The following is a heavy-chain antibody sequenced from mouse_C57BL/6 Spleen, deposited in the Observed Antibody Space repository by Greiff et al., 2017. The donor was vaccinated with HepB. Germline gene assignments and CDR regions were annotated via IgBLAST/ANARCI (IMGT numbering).Heavy chain of an antibody. CDR3: ARWHRNYFDY. D-gene: IGHD2-14*01. CDR2: INPGSGGT. CDR1: GYAFTNYL. J-gene: IGHJ2*01. Sequence: DQLQQSGAELVRPGTSVKVSCKASGYAFTNYLIEWVKQRPGQGREWIGVINPGSGGTNYDEKFKGKATLTADKSYSTAYMQLSSLTSEDSAVYFCARWHRNYFDYWGQGTTLTVSS. V-gene: IGHV1-54*01.